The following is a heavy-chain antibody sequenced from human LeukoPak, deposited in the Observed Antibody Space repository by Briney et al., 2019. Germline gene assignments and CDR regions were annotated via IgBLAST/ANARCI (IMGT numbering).Heavy chain of an antibody. CDR2: IRYDGSNK. Sequence: PGGSLRLPCAASGFTFSSYGMHWVRQAPGKGLEWVAFIRYDGSNKYYADSVKGRFTISRDNSKNTLYLQMNSLRAEDTAVYYCAKDRYYYGSGSPIPVDYWGQGTLVTVSS. D-gene: IGHD3-10*01. J-gene: IGHJ4*02. CDR3: AKDRYYYGSGSPIPVDY. CDR1: GFTFSSYG. V-gene: IGHV3-30*02.